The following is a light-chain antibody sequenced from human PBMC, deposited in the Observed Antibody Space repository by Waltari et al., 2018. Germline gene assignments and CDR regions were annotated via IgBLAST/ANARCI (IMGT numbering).Light chain of an antibody. Sequence: NFMLTQPHSVSESPGKTVTISCTRSSGSTASNYVQWYQQRPGSSPTTVIYEDNQRPSGVPDRFSGSIDSTSNSASLTIAGLKTEDEADYDCQSYDSSNPWVFGGGTKLTVL. CDR1: SGSTASNY. V-gene: IGLV6-57*01. J-gene: IGLJ3*02. CDR2: EDN. CDR3: QSYDSSNPWV.